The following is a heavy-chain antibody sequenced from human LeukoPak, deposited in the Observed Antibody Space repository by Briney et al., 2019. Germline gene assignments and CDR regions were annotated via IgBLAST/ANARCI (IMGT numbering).Heavy chain of an antibody. CDR2: INPNSGGT. CDR3: ARGGVVVTAILYYY. J-gene: IGHJ4*02. D-gene: IGHD2-21*02. V-gene: IGHV1-2*02. CDR1: GYTFTGYY. Sequence: ASVKVSCKASGYTFTGYYMHWVRQAPGQGLEWMGWINPNSGGTNYAQKFQGRVTMTRDTSTSTVYMELSSLRSEDTAVYYCARGGVVVTAILYYYWGQGTLVTVSS.